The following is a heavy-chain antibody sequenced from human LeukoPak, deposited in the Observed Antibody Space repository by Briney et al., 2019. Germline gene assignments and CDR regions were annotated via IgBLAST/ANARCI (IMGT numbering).Heavy chain of an antibody. Sequence: SGPTLVKPTQTLTLTCTLSGFSLSTSGVRVSWIRQPPGKALEWLARIDWDDDKFYSTSLKTRLTISKDTSKNQVVLTVTNMDPVDTATYYCARLFYGGNSIYYFDYWGQGTLVTVSS. CDR3: ARLFYGGNSIYYFDY. D-gene: IGHD4-23*01. V-gene: IGHV2-70*04. J-gene: IGHJ4*02. CDR2: IDWDDDK. CDR1: GFSLSTSGVR.